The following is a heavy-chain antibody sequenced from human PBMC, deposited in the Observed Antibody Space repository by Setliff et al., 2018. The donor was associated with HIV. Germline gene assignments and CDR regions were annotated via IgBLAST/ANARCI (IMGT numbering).Heavy chain of an antibody. D-gene: IGHD3-22*01. CDR2: IYQSGRT. CDR3: ASRVYYYDESRILREEGFVP. Sequence: PSETLSLTCSVSGGSINDERYYWSWIRQPPGKGLGWTGSIYQSGRTYYNSALKNRLTISVDTSKNQFSLELSSVTAADTAVYYCASRVYYYDESRILREEGFVPWGQGTLVTVSS. J-gene: IGHJ5*02. V-gene: IGHV4-39*01. CDR1: GGSINDERYY.